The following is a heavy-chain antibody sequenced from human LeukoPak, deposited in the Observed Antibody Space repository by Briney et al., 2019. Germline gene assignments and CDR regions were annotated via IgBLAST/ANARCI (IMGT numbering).Heavy chain of an antibody. Sequence: SETLSLTCAVSGYSISRGYHWGWIRQPPGKGLEWIGSIHHSGSTYYNSSLKSRVTVSVDTSKNQFSLKVSSVTAADTAVYYCARVNWNPDYWGQGTLVTVSS. CDR1: GYSISRGYH. V-gene: IGHV4-38-2*01. CDR2: IHHSGST. CDR3: ARVNWNPDY. J-gene: IGHJ4*02. D-gene: IGHD1-1*01.